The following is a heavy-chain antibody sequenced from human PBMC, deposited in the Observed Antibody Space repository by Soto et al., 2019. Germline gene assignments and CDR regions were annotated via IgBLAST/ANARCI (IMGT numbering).Heavy chain of an antibody. D-gene: IGHD1-7*01. V-gene: IGHV1-2*04. CDR2: INPNSGGT. J-gene: IGHJ4*02. Sequence: ASVKVSCKASGYTFTGYYMHWVRQAPGQGLEWMGGINPNSGGTNYAQKFQGWVTMTRDTSISTAYMELSRLRSDETAVYYCAGGGGWGALTGTFDYWAQGTLVPVSS. CDR1: GYTFTGYY. CDR3: AGGGGWGALTGTFDY.